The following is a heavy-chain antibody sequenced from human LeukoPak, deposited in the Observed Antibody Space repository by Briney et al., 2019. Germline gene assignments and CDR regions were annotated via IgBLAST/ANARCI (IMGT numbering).Heavy chain of an antibody. D-gene: IGHD3-22*01. Sequence: ASVKVSCKASGYTFTSYGISWVRQAPGQGLEWMGWISAYNGNTNYAQKLQGRVTMTTDTSTSTAYMELRSLRSDDTAVYYCARDLGYYDSSGYKGFDYWGQGTLATVSS. CDR1: GYTFTSYG. CDR2: ISAYNGNT. J-gene: IGHJ4*02. CDR3: ARDLGYYDSSGYKGFDY. V-gene: IGHV1-18*01.